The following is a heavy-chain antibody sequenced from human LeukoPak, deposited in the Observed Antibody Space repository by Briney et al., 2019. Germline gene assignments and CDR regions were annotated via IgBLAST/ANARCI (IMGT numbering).Heavy chain of an antibody. Sequence: GGSLRLSCAASGFTFSSYDMHWVRQAPGKGLEWVAVISYDGSNKYYADSVKGRFTISRDNSKNTLYLQMNSLRAEDTAVYYCAKENIVVVPAARDRYYYYGMVVGGQGTTVTVSS. D-gene: IGHD2-2*01. CDR1: GFTFSSYD. CDR2: ISYDGSNK. J-gene: IGHJ6*02. CDR3: AKENIVVVPAARDRYYYYGMVV. V-gene: IGHV3-30*18.